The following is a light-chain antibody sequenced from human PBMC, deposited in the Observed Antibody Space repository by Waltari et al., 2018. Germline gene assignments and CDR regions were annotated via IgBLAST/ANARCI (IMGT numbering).Light chain of an antibody. J-gene: IGKJ2*01. CDR3: QQYNNYYT. CDR1: QSICNW. V-gene: IGKV1-5*03. Sequence: DVQMTQSPSTMSAFVGDRVPITCRASQSICNWLAWYQQKPGRAPTLLIYKASNLHSGVPSRFSGSGSGTDFTLTINSLQPDDFATYYCQQYNNYYTFGQGTKLEIK. CDR2: KAS.